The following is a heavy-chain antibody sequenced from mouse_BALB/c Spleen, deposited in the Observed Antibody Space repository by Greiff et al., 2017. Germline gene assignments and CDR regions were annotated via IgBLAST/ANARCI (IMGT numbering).Heavy chain of an antibody. CDR2: ISSGGSYT. V-gene: IGHV5-9-4*01. D-gene: IGHD2-12*01. CDR3: ARVRYDWFAY. Sequence: EVKVVESGGGLVKPGGSLKLSCAASGFTFSSYAMSWVRQSPEKRLEWVAEISSGGSYTYYPDTVTGRFTISRDNAKNTLYLEMSSLRSEDTAMYDCARVRYDWFAYWGQGTLVTVSA. J-gene: IGHJ3*01. CDR1: GFTFSSYA.